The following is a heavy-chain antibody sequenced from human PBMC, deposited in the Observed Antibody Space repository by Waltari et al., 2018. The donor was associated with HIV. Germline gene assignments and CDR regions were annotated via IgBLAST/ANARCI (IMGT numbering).Heavy chain of an antibody. Sequence: EVQLVESGGGLVQPGGSLRLPCAASGFTFSTYSTNWVRQAPGKGLEWVSYISRSSSTIEYADSVKGRFTISRDNAKNSLYLQMNSLRAEDTAVYYCATDYSAYHYYGMDVWGQGTTVTVSS. CDR1: GFTFSTYS. CDR2: ISRSSSTI. D-gene: IGHD5-18*01. J-gene: IGHJ6*02. V-gene: IGHV3-48*04. CDR3: ATDYSAYHYYGMDV.